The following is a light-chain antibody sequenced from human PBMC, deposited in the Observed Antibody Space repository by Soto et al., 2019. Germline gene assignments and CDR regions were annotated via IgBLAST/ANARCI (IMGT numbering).Light chain of an antibody. CDR1: QSVSSY. J-gene: IGKJ4*01. CDR2: DAS. Sequence: EIVLTQSPATLSLSPGERATLSCRASQSVSSYFAWYQQKPGQAPRLLIYDASNRATGIPARFSGSGSGTDFTLTISSLEPEDFAVYYWQQRSNWPWLTVGGGTKVEIK. CDR3: QQRSNWPWLT. V-gene: IGKV3-11*01.